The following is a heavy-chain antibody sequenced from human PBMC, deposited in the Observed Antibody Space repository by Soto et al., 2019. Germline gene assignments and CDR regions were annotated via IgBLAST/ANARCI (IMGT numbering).Heavy chain of an antibody. D-gene: IGHD1-26*01. CDR2: ISYDGSNK. J-gene: IGHJ4*02. CDR1: GFTFSSYG. CDR3: AKSLEVGATTV. Sequence: QVQLVESGGGVVQPGRSLRLSCAASGFTFSSYGMHWVRQAPGKGLEWVAVISYDGSNKYYADSVKGRFTISRDNSKNTLYLQMNSLRAEDTAVYYCAKSLEVGATTVWGQGTLVTVSS. V-gene: IGHV3-30*18.